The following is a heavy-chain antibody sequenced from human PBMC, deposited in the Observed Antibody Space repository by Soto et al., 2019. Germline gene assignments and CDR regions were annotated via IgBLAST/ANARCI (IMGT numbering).Heavy chain of an antibody. Sequence: SETLSLTCTVSGVAIRSYFWSWIRQPPGKGLEWIGSTYYTADTKYNPSLESRATISADPSKKQFSLRLGPVTAADTDLYYCAGSKNPEFGCDYWGQGALVTVS. D-gene: IGHD3-10*01. CDR3: AGSKNPEFGCDY. J-gene: IGHJ4*02. CDR2: TYYTADT. CDR1: GVAIRSYF. V-gene: IGHV4-59*01.